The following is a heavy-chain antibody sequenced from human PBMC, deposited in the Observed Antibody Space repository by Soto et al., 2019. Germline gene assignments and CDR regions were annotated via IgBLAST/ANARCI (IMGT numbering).Heavy chain of an antibody. D-gene: IGHD3-16*01. CDR2: IYYSGST. CDR3: ARDRQPPRWGPYYYYGMDV. Sequence: GSLRLSCAASGFTFDDYAMHWVRQAPGKGLEWIGYIYYSGSTNYNPSLKSRVTISVDTSKNQFSLKLSSVTAADTAVYYCARDRQPPRWGPYYYYGMDVWGQGTTVTVSS. CDR1: GFTFDDYA. V-gene: IGHV4-59*01. J-gene: IGHJ6*02.